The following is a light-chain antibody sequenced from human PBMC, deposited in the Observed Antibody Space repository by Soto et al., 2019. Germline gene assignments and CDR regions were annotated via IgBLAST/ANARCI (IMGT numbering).Light chain of an antibody. CDR3: QQSYSSPPT. CDR1: QSISNH. J-gene: IGKJ1*01. V-gene: IGKV1-39*01. Sequence: DSPMTPSVPSLSASVKASVIITCRASQSISNHLNWYQQKPGKAPKLLIFAASSLQSGVPSRFSGSRAGPDFTLTSSSLQPEDFATYYCQQSYSSPPTFGQGTKVDNK. CDR2: AAS.